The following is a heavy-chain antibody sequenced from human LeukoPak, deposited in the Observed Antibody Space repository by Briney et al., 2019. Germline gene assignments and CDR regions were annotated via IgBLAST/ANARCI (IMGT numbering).Heavy chain of an antibody. Sequence: GGSLRLSCAASGFTFSSYAMHWVRQAPGKGLEWVAVISYDGSNKYYADSVKGRFTISRDNSKNTLYLQMNSLRAEDTAVYYCASEVVVAATSDYWGQGTLVTVSS. J-gene: IGHJ4*02. D-gene: IGHD2-15*01. V-gene: IGHV3-30*04. CDR2: ISYDGSNK. CDR1: GFTFSSYA. CDR3: ASEVVVAATSDY.